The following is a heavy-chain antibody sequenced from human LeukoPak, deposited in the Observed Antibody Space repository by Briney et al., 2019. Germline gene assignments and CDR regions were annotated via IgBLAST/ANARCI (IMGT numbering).Heavy chain of an antibody. D-gene: IGHD1-26*01. CDR2: ISSSGSTI. CDR1: GFTFSTYE. J-gene: IGHJ6*03. Sequence: GGSLRLSCAASGFTFSTYEMNWVRQAPGKGLEWVSYISSSGSTIYYADSMKGRLTISRDNAKNSLYLQMNSLRAEDTAVYYCARGSGGAKENSYYYMDVWGKGTTVTVSS. V-gene: IGHV3-48*03. CDR3: ARGSGGAKENSYYYMDV.